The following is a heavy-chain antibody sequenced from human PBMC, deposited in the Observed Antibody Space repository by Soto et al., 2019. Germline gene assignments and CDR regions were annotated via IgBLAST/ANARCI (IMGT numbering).Heavy chain of an antibody. CDR2: MYYSGNT. CDR3: SRGRYYSGGFDT. J-gene: IGHJ5*02. CDR1: GGSMSTSSYY. V-gene: IGHV4-39*01. Sequence: QLQLQESGPGLVKPSETLSLTCTVSGGSMSTSSYYWGWIRQPPGKGLEWIGSMYYSGNTYYNPSLKSRVTISVDTSKNQFSLKLNSVTAADTAVYYCSRGRYYSGGFDTWGQGTLVTVSS. D-gene: IGHD3-10*01.